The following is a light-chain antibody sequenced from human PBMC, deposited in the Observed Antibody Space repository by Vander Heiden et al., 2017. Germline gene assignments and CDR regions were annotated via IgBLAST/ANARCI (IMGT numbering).Light chain of an antibody. V-gene: IGLV6-57*04. CDR2: EDN. Sequence: NFMLTQSHSVSESPGKTVTISCTRSSGSIASNYVQWYQQRPGSAPSTVIYEDNQRPSGVPDRFSGSIDSPSNSASLTISGLKTEDEADYYCQSYDSNSHWVFGGGTKVTVL. CDR3: QSYDSNSHWV. CDR1: SGSIASNY. J-gene: IGLJ3*02.